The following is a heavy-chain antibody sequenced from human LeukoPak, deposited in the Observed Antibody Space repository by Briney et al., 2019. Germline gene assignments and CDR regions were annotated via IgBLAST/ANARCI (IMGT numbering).Heavy chain of an antibody. CDR3: ARRAATNTDWFDP. CDR2: IYHSGST. J-gene: IGHJ5*02. V-gene: IGHV4-38-2*02. D-gene: IGHD4-11*01. Sequence: PSETLSLTCTVSGYSISSDYDWGWIRQPPGKGLEWIGNIYHSGSTYYTPSLKSRVTISIDTSRNQFSLKLSSVTAADTAVYYCARRAATNTDWFDPWGQETLVTVSS. CDR1: GYSISSDYD.